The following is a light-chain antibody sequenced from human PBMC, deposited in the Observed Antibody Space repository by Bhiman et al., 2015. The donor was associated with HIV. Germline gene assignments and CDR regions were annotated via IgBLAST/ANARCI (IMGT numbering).Light chain of an antibody. CDR1: TSDVGGYNY. J-gene: IGLJ1*01. Sequence: QSALTQPASVSGSPGQSITISCTGTTSDVGGYNYVSWYQQHPGKGPKLMIYDVSNRPSGVSNRFSGSKSGNTASLTISGLQAEDEADYYCSSYTSSGAYVFGTGTKVTVL. CDR2: DVS. CDR3: SSYTSSGAYV. V-gene: IGLV2-14*03.